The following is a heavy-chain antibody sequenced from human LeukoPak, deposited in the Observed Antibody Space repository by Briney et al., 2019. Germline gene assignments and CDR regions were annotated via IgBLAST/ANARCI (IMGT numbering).Heavy chain of an antibody. Sequence: GASVKVSCKAFGYTFTSYGISWVRQAPGQGLEWMGCISAYDGNTNYAQKLQGRVTMTTDTPTSTAYMELRSLRSDDTAVYYCARDPPPHIAAAGTRGFDYWGQGTLVTVSS. V-gene: IGHV1-18*01. CDR2: ISAYDGNT. CDR3: ARDPPPHIAAAGTRGFDY. D-gene: IGHD6-13*01. CDR1: GYTFTSYG. J-gene: IGHJ4*02.